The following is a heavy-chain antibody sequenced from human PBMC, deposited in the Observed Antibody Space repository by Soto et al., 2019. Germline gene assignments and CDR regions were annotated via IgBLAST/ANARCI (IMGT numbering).Heavy chain of an antibody. CDR3: AKVPTRYCSSTSCQNWFDP. J-gene: IGHJ5*02. CDR1: GFTFSSYA. D-gene: IGHD2-2*01. V-gene: IGHV3-23*01. CDR2: ISGSGGST. Sequence: GGSLRLSCAASGFTFSSYAMSWVRQAPGKGLEWVSAISGSGGSTYYADSVKGRFTISRDNSKNTLYPQMNSLRAEDTAVYYCAKVPTRYCSSTSCQNWFDPWCQGPLVTVSS.